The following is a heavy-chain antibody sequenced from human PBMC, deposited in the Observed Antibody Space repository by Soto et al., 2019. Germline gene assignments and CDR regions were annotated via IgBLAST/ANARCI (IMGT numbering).Heavy chain of an antibody. CDR3: AEGVRECGLGRERADYFDR. Sequence: QITLKESGPTLVRPTQTLTLTCTFSGFSLSTTGVGVGWIRQPPGKALEWLALIYWDDDKRYSPSLKSRLTITKGTSKEEVILTMSNMDPVDTATEYWAEGVRECGLGRERADYFDRWGEGTVVTVSS. CDR1: GFSLSTTGVG. V-gene: IGHV2-5*02. J-gene: IGHJ5*02. CDR2: IYWDDDK. D-gene: IGHD3-16*01.